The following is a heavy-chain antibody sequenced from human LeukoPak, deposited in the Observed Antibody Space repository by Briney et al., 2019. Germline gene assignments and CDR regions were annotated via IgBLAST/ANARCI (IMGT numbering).Heavy chain of an antibody. CDR3: ARDRSVVTGYYYFES. CDR2: ITTSSNYV. V-gene: IGHV3-21*01. CDR1: GFTFSSYN. D-gene: IGHD3-9*01. Sequence: GGSLRLSCAASGFTFSSYNMNWVRQAPGKGLEWVSSITTSSNYVEYADSVKGRFTISRDNAKNSLYLQMNSLRVEDTAVYFCARDRSVVTGYYYFESWGQGTLVTVSS. J-gene: IGHJ4*02.